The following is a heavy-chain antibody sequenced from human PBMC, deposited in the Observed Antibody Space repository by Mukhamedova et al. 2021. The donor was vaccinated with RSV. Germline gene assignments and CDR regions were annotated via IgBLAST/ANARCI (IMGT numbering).Heavy chain of an antibody. CDR3: ARWHGGNSKVGAFDI. D-gene: IGHD4-23*01. V-gene: IGHV1-69*02. Sequence: GRVTITADKSTSTAYMELSSLRSEDTAVYYCARWHGGNSKVGAFDIWGQGTMVTVSS. J-gene: IGHJ3*02.